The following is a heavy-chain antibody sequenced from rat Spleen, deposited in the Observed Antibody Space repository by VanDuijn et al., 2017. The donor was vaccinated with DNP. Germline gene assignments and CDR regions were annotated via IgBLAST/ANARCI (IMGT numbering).Heavy chain of an antibody. V-gene: IGHV5-22*01. CDR3: ARHVDF. Sequence: EVQLVESGGGLVQAGRSLKLSCAASGFTFSDYAMAWVRQAPEKGLKWVAYISYEGRSTYYGDSVKGRFTVSRDNAESTLYLQMDSLRSEDTATYYCARHVDFWGQGVMVTVSS. CDR2: ISYEGRST. J-gene: IGHJ2*01. CDR1: GFTFSDYA.